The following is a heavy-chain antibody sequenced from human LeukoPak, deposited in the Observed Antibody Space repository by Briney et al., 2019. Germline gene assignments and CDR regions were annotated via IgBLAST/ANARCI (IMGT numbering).Heavy chain of an antibody. J-gene: IGHJ6*02. D-gene: IGHD2-2*01. V-gene: IGHV3-73*01. Sequence: GGSLRLSCAASGFTFSGSAMHWVRQASGKGLEWVGRIRSKANSYATAYAASVKGRFTISRDDSKNTAYLQVNSLKTEDTAVYYCTRGREYQLPGVDYYYGMDVWGQGTTVTVSS. CDR1: GFTFSGSA. CDR2: IRSKANSYAT. CDR3: TRGREYQLPGVDYYYGMDV.